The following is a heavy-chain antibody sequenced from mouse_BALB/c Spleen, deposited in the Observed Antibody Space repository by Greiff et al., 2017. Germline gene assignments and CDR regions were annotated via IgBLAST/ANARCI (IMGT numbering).Heavy chain of an antibody. J-gene: IGHJ1*01. CDR2: ISYDGSN. Sequence: EVKLQESGPGLVKPSQSLSLTCSVTGYSITSGYYWNWIRQFPGNKLEWMGYISYDGSNNYNPSLKNRISITRDTSKNQFFLKLNSVTTEDTATYYCATAYYRYWYFDVWGAGTTVTVSS. CDR3: ATAYYRYWYFDV. D-gene: IGHD2-14*01. V-gene: IGHV3-6*02. CDR1: GYSITSGYY.